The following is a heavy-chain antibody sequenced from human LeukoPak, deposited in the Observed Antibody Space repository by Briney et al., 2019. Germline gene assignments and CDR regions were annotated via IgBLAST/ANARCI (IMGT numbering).Heavy chain of an antibody. CDR3: ARGGGTSGSSSWYWFDP. CDR1: GGTFSSYA. Sequence: ASVKVSCKASGGTFSSYAISWVRQAPGQGLEWMGGIIPILGIANYAQKFQGRVTITADKSTSTAYMELSSLRSEDTAVYYCARGGGTSGSSSWYWFDPWGQGTLVTVSS. V-gene: IGHV1-69*10. J-gene: IGHJ5*02. D-gene: IGHD6-13*01. CDR2: IIPILGIA.